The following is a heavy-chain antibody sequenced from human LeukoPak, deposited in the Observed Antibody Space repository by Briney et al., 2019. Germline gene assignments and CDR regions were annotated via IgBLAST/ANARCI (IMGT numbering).Heavy chain of an antibody. CDR2: IRYDGWNK. Sequence: GGSLRLSCAASGFTFSSYGMHWVRQAPGKGLEWVAFIRYDGWNKYYADSVKGRFTISRDNSKNTLYLQMNSLRAEDTAVYYCAKSPVLLWFGEPFDYWGQGTLVTVSS. CDR1: GFTFSSYG. J-gene: IGHJ4*02. D-gene: IGHD3-10*01. CDR3: AKSPVLLWFGEPFDY. V-gene: IGHV3-30*02.